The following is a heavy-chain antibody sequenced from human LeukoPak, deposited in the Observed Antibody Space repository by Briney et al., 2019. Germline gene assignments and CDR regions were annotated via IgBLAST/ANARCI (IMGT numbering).Heavy chain of an antibody. D-gene: IGHD3-22*01. CDR2: IYYSGST. J-gene: IGHJ4*02. V-gene: IGHV4-59*08. Sequence: SETLSLTCTVSGGSISSYYWSWIRQPPGKGLEWIGYIYYSGSTNYNPSLKSRVTISVDTSKNQFSLKLSSVTAADTAVYYCATHSSSYSYFDYWGQGTLVTVSS. CDR3: ATHSSSYSYFDY. CDR1: GGSISSYY.